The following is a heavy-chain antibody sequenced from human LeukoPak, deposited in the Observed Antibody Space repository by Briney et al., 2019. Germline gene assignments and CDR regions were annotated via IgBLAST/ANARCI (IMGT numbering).Heavy chain of an antibody. J-gene: IGHJ2*01. CDR2: ISYSGTT. CDR3: ARYRRGIVVVPAADWYFDL. Sequence: PSETLSLTCTVSSASITSSPYFWGWIRQSPGKGLEWIGSISYSGTTYYNPSLKSRVTISVDTSKNQFSLKLSSVTAADTAVYYCARYRRGIVVVPAADWYFDLWGRGTLVTVSS. D-gene: IGHD2-2*01. CDR1: SASITSSPYF. V-gene: IGHV4-39*07.